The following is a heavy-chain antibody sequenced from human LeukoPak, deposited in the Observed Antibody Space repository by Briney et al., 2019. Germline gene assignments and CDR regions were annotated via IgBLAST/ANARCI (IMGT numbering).Heavy chain of an antibody. CDR3: ARQSVTAMLFGFDY. J-gene: IGHJ4*02. CDR2: IFYGGST. Sequence: SETLSLTCTVSGGSISSVRYYWGWIRQPPGKGLEWIGTIFYGGSTYYNPSLKSRASVAVDRSKNQFSLKLTSVTAADTAFYFCARQSVTAMLFGFDYWGQGTLVAVPS. V-gene: IGHV4-39*01. CDR1: GGSISSVRYY. D-gene: IGHD2-21*02.